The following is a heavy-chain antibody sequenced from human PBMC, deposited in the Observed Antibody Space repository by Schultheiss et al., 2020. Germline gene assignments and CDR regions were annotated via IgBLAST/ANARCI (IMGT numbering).Heavy chain of an antibody. J-gene: IGHJ5*02. V-gene: IGHV3-33*01. CDR3: APAAFTPFP. D-gene: IGHD6-13*01. CDR1: GFTFSSYG. Sequence: GGSLRLSCAASGFTFSSYGMHWVRQAPGKGLEWVAVIWYDGSNKYYADSVKGRFTISRDNSKNTLYLQMNSLRAGDTAVYYCAPAAFTPFPWGQGTLVTVSS. CDR2: IWYDGSNK.